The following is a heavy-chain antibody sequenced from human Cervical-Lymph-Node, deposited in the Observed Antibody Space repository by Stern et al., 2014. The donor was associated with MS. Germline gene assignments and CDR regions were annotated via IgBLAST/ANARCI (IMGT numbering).Heavy chain of an antibody. V-gene: IGHV4-39*01. CDR3: ARQGPQWLPHLDY. J-gene: IGHJ4*02. CDR1: GGSISSSSYY. D-gene: IGHD6-19*01. Sequence: QVQLQESGPGLVKPSETLSLTCTVSGGSISSSSYYWGWIRQPPGKGLEWIGSIYYSGSTYYNPSLTSRVTISVATSKNQFSLKLSSVTAADTAVYYCARQGPQWLPHLDYWGQGTLVTVSS. CDR2: IYYSGST.